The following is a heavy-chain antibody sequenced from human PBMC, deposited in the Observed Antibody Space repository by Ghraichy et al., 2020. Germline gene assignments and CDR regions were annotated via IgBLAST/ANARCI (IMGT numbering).Heavy chain of an antibody. CDR2: ISGSGGST. Sequence: GESLNISCAASGFTFSSYAMSWVRQAPGKELEWVSAISGSGGSTYYADSVKGRFTISRDNSKNTLYLQMNSLRAEDTAVYYCAKRATTMVRGVITKRFYYYYYGMDVWGQGTTVTVSS. CDR3: AKRATTMVRGVITKRFYYYYYGMDV. J-gene: IGHJ6*02. D-gene: IGHD3-10*01. V-gene: IGHV3-23*01. CDR1: GFTFSSYA.